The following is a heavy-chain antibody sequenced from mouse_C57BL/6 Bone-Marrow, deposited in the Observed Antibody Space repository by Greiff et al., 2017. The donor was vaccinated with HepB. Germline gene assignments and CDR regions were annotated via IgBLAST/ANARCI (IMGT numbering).Heavy chain of an antibody. CDR1: GYTFTSYW. CDR3: FYYDYDAWYFDV. D-gene: IGHD2-4*01. J-gene: IGHJ1*03. V-gene: IGHV1-5*01. Sequence: EVQLHESGTVLARPGASVKMSCKTSGYTFTSYWMHWVKQRPGQGLEWIGAIYPGNSDTSYNQKFKGKAKLTAVTSASTAYMELSSLTNEDSAVYYCFYYDYDAWYFDVWGTGTTVTVSS. CDR2: IYPGNSDT.